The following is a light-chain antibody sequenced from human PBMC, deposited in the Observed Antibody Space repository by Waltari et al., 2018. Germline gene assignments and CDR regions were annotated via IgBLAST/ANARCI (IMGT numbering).Light chain of an antibody. V-gene: IGLV2-14*01. J-gene: IGLJ3*02. CDR2: DVS. CDR3: SSYISSSTPWV. Sequence: QSALTQPASVSGSPGHSITISCTGTKSDFGDYNHVSWYQQHPGKAPKVMIYDVSNRTSGVSNRFSGSKSGNTASLTISGLQAEDEGNYYCSSYISSSTPWVFGGGTKLTVL. CDR1: KSDFGDYNH.